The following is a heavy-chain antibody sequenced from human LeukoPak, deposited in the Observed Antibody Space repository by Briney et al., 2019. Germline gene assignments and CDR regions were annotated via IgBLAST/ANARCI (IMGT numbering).Heavy chain of an antibody. CDR1: GFTFSSYW. Sequence: TGGSLRLSCAASGFTFSSYWMSWVRQAPGKGLEWVANINQDGSEKYSVDSVKGRSTISRDNAKNSLYLQMNSLRAEDTAVYYCAREYYSDSSGSDYWGQGTLVTVSS. V-gene: IGHV3-7*05. D-gene: IGHD3-22*01. CDR2: INQDGSEK. CDR3: AREYYSDSSGSDY. J-gene: IGHJ4*02.